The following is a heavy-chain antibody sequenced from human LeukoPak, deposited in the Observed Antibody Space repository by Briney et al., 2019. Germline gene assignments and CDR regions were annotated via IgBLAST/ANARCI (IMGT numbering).Heavy chain of an antibody. CDR3: ARGNAVGV. V-gene: IGHV3-7*01. Sequence: TGGSLRLSCAASGFTFSSYWMTWVRQAPGKGLEWVANINQDGSERYYVDSVKGRFTISRDNAKNSLSLQMNSLRAEDTALYYCARGNAVGVWGQGTTVTASS. J-gene: IGHJ6*02. CDR2: INQDGSER. CDR1: GFTFSSYW.